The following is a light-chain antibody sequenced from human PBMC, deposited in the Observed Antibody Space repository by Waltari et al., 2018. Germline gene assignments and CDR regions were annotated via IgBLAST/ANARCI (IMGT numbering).Light chain of an antibody. J-gene: IGKJ4*01. CDR2: DAS. Sequence: EIVLTQSPATLSLSPGERATPSCRASQSVSSYLAWYQQKPGQAPRLRIYDASNRATGIPARFSGSGSGTDFTLTISSLEPEDFAVYYCQQRSNWPPALTFGGGTKVEIK. CDR3: QQRSNWPPALT. CDR1: QSVSSY. V-gene: IGKV3-11*01.